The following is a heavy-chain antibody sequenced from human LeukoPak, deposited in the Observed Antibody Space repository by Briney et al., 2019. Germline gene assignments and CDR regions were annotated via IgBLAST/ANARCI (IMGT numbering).Heavy chain of an antibody. J-gene: IGHJ6*03. V-gene: IGHV4-59*09. Sequence: SNPSLNSRVTITGETSKNQFSLKLSSVTAADTAVYYCASGFYDFWSGYFSPNYYYYMDVWGKGTTVTVSS. CDR3: ASGFYDFWSGYFSPNYYYYMDV. D-gene: IGHD3-3*01.